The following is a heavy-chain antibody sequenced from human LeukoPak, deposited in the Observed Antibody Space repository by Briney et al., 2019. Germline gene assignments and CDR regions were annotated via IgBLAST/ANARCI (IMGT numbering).Heavy chain of an antibody. Sequence: SETLSLTCTVSGGSISSYYWSWIRQPPGKGLEWIGYIYYSGSTNYNPSLKSRVTISVDTSKNQFSLKLSSVTAADTAVYYCARGHDYGDYVPMDVWGKGTTVTISS. V-gene: IGHV4-59*01. D-gene: IGHD4-17*01. CDR2: IYYSGST. CDR3: ARGHDYGDYVPMDV. CDR1: GGSISSYY. J-gene: IGHJ6*03.